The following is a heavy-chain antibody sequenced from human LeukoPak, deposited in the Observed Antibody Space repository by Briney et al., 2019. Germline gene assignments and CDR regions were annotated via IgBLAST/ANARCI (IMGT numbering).Heavy chain of an antibody. CDR1: GYTFTSYY. J-gene: IGHJ5*02. Sequence: GASVKVSCKASGYTFTSYYMHWVRQALGQGLEWMGIINPSGGSTSYAQKFQGRVTMTRDTSTSTVYMELSSLRSEDTAVYYCARGSIVVVPAANNWFDPWGQGTLVTVSS. D-gene: IGHD2-2*01. V-gene: IGHV1-46*01. CDR2: INPSGGST. CDR3: ARGSIVVVPAANNWFDP.